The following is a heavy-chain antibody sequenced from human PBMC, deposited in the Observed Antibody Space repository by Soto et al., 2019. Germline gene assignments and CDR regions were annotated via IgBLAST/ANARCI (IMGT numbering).Heavy chain of an antibody. CDR2: ISAYNGNT. V-gene: IGHV1-18*01. D-gene: IGHD5-12*01. Sequence: GASVKVSCKASGYTFTSYGTSWVRQAPGQGLEWMGWISAYNGNTNYAQKLQGRVTMTTDTSTSTAYMELRSLRSDDTAVYYCARYRVEMATITRYYFDYWGQGTLVTVSS. CDR1: GYTFTSYG. J-gene: IGHJ4*02. CDR3: ARYRVEMATITRYYFDY.